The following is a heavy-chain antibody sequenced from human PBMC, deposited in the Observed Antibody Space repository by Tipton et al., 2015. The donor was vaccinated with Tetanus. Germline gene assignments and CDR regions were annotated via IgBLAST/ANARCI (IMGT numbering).Heavy chain of an antibody. V-gene: IGHV4-4*02. CDR2: IYHSGST. D-gene: IGHD5-24*01. J-gene: IGHJ4*02. CDR1: GGSISSSNW. CDR3: ARVEMTTLIGFDY. Sequence: TLSLTCAVSGGSISSSNWWSWVRQPPGKGLEWIGEIYHSGSTNHNPSLKSRVTISVDTSKNQFSLKLRSVTAADTAVYYCARVEMTTLIGFDYWGQGTLVTVSS.